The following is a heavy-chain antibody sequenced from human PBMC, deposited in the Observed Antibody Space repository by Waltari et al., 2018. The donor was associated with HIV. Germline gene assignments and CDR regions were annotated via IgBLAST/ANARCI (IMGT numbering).Heavy chain of an antibody. CDR3: ARVATTETSQFYGMDV. V-gene: IGHV1-18*01. CDR1: DYTFTGYG. D-gene: IGHD2-2*01. J-gene: IGHJ6*02. CDR2: VNTYNGNT. Sequence: VQLVQSGTEVKKPGASVKVSCKASDYTFTGYGIIWVRQAPGQGLEWMGWVNTYNGNTNYAQKFQGRVSMTTDTSTSTAYMELRSLRSDDTAIYFCARVATTETSQFYGMDVWGQGTTVTVSS.